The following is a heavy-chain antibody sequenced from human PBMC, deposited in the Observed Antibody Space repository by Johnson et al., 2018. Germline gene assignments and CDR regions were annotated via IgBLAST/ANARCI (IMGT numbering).Heavy chain of an antibody. CDR1: RFTFSSYG. J-gene: IGHJ6*02. D-gene: IGHD5-18*01. Sequence: QVQLVESGGGVVQPGRSLRLSCAASRFTFSSYGMHWVRQAPGKGLEWVAVISYDGSNKYYADSVKGRFTISRDNSKNTLYLQMNSLRAEDTAVYYCAKDQAPYSYGYGHYYYGMDVWGQGTTVTVSS. CDR3: AKDQAPYSYGYGHYYYGMDV. V-gene: IGHV3-30*18. CDR2: ISYDGSNK.